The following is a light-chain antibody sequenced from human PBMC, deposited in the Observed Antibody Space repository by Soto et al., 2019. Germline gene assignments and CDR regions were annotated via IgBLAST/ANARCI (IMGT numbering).Light chain of an antibody. Sequence: DVVMTQSPLSLPVTLAQPASISCRSSQSLVYIDGNTYLTWFQQKPGQSPRRLIYKVSTRDSGVPGRFSGSGSGTDFILKISRVEAEDVGAYYCMQGTHWPHTFGQGTKLEIK. CDR1: QSLVYIDGNTY. CDR3: MQGTHWPHT. V-gene: IGKV2-30*01. CDR2: KVS. J-gene: IGKJ2*01.